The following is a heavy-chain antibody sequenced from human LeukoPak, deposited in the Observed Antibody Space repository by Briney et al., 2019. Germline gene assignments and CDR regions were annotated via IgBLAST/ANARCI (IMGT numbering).Heavy chain of an antibody. CDR3: AKFAQRYCSGGSCHPFDY. D-gene: IGHD2-15*01. CDR2: IKTTGLTT. J-gene: IGHJ4*02. CDR1: GFDFSDYY. Sequence: GGSLRLSCAASGFDFSDYYMSWIRQAPGKGLEWISNIKTTGLTTYYADSVKGRFTISRDNSKNTLHLQMNSLRAEDTAAYYCAKFAQRYCSGGSCHPFDYWGQGTLVTVSS. V-gene: IGHV3-11*01.